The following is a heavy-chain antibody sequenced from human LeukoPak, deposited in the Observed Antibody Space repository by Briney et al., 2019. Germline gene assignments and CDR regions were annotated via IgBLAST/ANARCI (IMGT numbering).Heavy chain of an antibody. Sequence: ASVKVSCKASGYTFARFGISWVRQAPGQGLEWMGWINPNSGGTNYAQKFQGRVTMTRDTSISTAYMELSRLRSDDTAVYYCARGVMITFGGVIARESWGQGTMVTVSS. V-gene: IGHV1-2*02. CDR3: ARGVMITFGGVIARES. D-gene: IGHD3-16*02. J-gene: IGHJ3*01. CDR2: INPNSGGT. CDR1: GYTFARFG.